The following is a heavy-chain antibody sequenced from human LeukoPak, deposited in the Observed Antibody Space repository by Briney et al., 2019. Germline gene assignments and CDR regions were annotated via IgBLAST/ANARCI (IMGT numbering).Heavy chain of an antibody. V-gene: IGHV3-23*01. J-gene: IGHJ6*03. CDR2: ISGSGSRT. Sequence: GGSLRLSCAASGLTSRNYLVTWVRQAPGKGPEWVSGISGSGSRTYYADSVKGRFTISRDNSKNTLYLQMNSVRAEDTAVYYCATDSIFGVVIDYYYYMDVWGKGTTVIVSS. D-gene: IGHD3-3*02. CDR1: GLTSRNYL. CDR3: ATDSIFGVVIDYYYYMDV.